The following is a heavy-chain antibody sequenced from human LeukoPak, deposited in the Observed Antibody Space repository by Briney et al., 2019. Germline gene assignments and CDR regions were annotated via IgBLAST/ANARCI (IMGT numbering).Heavy chain of an antibody. CDR3: TGKYYYDSSRYDYVDY. V-gene: IGHV4-38-2*01. Sequence: SETLSLTCAVSGYSISSGYLWGWIRQSPGKGLEWIGSIYHSGSTYYNPSLKSRVTISVDTSKNQFSLKLSSVTAADTAVYYCTGKYYYDSSRYDYVDYWGQGTLVTVSS. CDR1: GYSISSGYL. D-gene: IGHD3-22*01. J-gene: IGHJ4*02. CDR2: IYHSGST.